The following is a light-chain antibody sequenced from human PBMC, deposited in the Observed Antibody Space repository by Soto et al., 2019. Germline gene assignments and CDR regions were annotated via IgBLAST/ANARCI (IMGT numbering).Light chain of an antibody. V-gene: IGLV2-8*01. Sequence: QSVLTQPPSASGSPGQSVTISCTGTSSDVGGYNYVSWHQQHPGKAPKLMIYEVSKRPSGVPDRFSGSKSGNTASLTVSGLQAEDEADYYCNSYADSNKFVFGSGTKVTVL. CDR2: EVS. J-gene: IGLJ1*01. CDR1: SSDVGGYNY. CDR3: NSYADSNKFV.